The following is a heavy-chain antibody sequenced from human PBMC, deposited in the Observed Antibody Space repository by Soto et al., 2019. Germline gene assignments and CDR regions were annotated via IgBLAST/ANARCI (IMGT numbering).Heavy chain of an antibody. Sequence: QVQLQESGPGLVKPSETLSLTCTVSGDSITSAGYYWSWIRQHPGKGLEWFGYMYHSGTTYYHPSLSSRVTISVDTSKNQFSLKLTSVTAADTAMYYCARYKGDTRLFDPWGRGTLVTVSS. CDR1: GDSITSAGYY. J-gene: IGHJ5*02. CDR2: MYHSGTT. CDR3: ARYKGDTRLFDP. V-gene: IGHV4-31*03. D-gene: IGHD3-22*01.